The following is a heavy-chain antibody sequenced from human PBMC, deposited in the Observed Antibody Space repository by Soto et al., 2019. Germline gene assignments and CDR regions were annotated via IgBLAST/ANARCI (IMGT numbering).Heavy chain of an antibody. CDR2: INFSGGGT. J-gene: IGHJ5*02. D-gene: IGHD6-19*01. CDR3: ARGAAVAGGNNWFDP. CDR1: GYSFINFY. Sequence: GASVKVSCKASGYSFINFYVHWVRQAPGQGLVWMGIINFSGGGTTYAQKFQGRVTMTRDTPTNTVYMQPTSLRSDDTAVYYCARGAAVAGGNNWFDPWGQGTLVTVSS. V-gene: IGHV1-46*01.